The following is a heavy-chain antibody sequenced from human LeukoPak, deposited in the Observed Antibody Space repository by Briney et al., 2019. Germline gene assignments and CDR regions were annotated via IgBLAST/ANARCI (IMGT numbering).Heavy chain of an antibody. CDR3: AGDRGTSALRGGYFDY. Sequence: GGSLRLSCVASGFTFSSYGMHWVRQAPGKGLEWVALIWYDGSNKYYADSVKGRFTISRDNSKNTLYLQMHSLRAEDTAVDDCAGDRGTSALRGGYFDYWGQGNLVTVSS. CDR2: IWYDGSNK. CDR1: GFTFSSYG. J-gene: IGHJ4*02. D-gene: IGHD3-10*01. V-gene: IGHV3-33*01.